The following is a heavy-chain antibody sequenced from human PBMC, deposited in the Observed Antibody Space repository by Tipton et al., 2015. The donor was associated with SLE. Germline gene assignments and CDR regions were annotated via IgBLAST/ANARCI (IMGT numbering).Heavy chain of an antibody. D-gene: IGHD6-13*01. CDR1: GYTFTGYA. Sequence: QVQLVQSGSELRKPGASVKVSCQASGYTFTGYAMFWVRQAPGQGLEWMGWISTNTGTPTYARGFTGRFVFSLDTSVSTAYLQISSLKADDTAMYYCVRDPGTAAPVYWGQGTLVTVSS. CDR2: ISTNTGTP. CDR3: VRDPGTAAPVY. V-gene: IGHV7-4-1*02. J-gene: IGHJ4*02.